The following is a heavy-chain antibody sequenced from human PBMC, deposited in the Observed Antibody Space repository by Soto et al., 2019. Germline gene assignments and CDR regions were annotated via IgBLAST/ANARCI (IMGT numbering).Heavy chain of an antibody. D-gene: IGHD2-15*01. Sequence: QVQLQESGPGLVKPSQTLSLTCTVSGGSISSGGYYWSWIRQHPGKGLEWIGYIYYSGSTYYNPSLKSRVTISVDTSKNQFSLKLSSVTAADKAVYYCARDHCSGGSCYSFSWFDPWGQGTLVTVSS. J-gene: IGHJ5*02. V-gene: IGHV4-31*03. CDR2: IYYSGST. CDR3: ARDHCSGGSCYSFSWFDP. CDR1: GGSISSGGYY.